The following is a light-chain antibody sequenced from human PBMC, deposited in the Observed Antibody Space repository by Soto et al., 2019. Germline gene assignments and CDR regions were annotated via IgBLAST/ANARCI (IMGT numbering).Light chain of an antibody. CDR3: QSYDSSLSARYV. Sequence: QSALTQPPSVSGAQGQRVTISCTGSSSNIGAGYDVHWYQQLPGTAHKLLIYGNSNRPSGVPDRFSGSKSGTSASLAITGLQAEDEADYYCQSYDSSLSARYVFGTGTKVTVL. J-gene: IGLJ1*01. CDR1: SSNIGAGYD. V-gene: IGLV1-40*01. CDR2: GNS.